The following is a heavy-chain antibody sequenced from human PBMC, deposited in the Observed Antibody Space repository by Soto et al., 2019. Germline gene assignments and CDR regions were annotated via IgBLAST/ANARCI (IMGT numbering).Heavy chain of an antibody. D-gene: IGHD4-4*01. CDR1: GGSISSIDYY. J-gene: IGHJ4*02. Sequence: SETLSLTCTVSGGSISSIDYYWNWIRQPPGKGLEWIGYIYDSGNTYYNPSLKGRLTISIDTSKSQFSLNLSSVTAADTAVYYCVRSDYNWLFDYWGQGTLVTVSS. V-gene: IGHV4-30-4*08. CDR2: IYDSGNT. CDR3: VRSDYNWLFDY.